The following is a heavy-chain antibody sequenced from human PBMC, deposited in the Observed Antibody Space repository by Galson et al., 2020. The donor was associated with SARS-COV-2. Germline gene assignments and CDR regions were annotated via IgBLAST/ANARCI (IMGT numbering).Heavy chain of an antibody. CDR1: GLTLATYG. J-gene: IGHJ4*02. V-gene: IGHV3-23*01. Sequence: GGSLRLSCAGSGLTLATYGMSWVRQAPGKGLEWVSGISGSGANTYYADSVKGRFTVSRDNSKNTLYLQMISLRVEDTAVYYCAKGLWVAASGNFDYWGQGTLVTVSS. D-gene: IGHD6-13*01. CDR3: AKGLWVAASGNFDY. CDR2: ISGSGANT.